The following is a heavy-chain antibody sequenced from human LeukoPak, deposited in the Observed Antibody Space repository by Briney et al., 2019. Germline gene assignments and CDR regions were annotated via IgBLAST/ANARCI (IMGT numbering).Heavy chain of an antibody. CDR2: ISGSGGST. Sequence: GGSLRLSCAASGFTFSSFAMSWVRQAPGKGLDWVSTISGSGGSTSHADSVKGRFSISRDNSQNTLYLQMNSLRVEDTAVYYCARGKSGSYGTKGYWGQGTLVTVSS. J-gene: IGHJ4*02. CDR3: ARGKSGSYGTKGY. CDR1: GFTFSSFA. V-gene: IGHV3-23*01. D-gene: IGHD1-26*01.